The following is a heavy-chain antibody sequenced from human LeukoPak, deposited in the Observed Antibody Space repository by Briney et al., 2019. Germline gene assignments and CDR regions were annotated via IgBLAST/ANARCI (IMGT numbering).Heavy chain of an antibody. J-gene: IGHJ4*02. CDR2: ISSSSSYI. CDR1: GFTFSSYS. CDR3: ARVYGDYPSYFDY. Sequence: GGSLRLSCAASGFTFSSYSMNWVRQAPGKGLECVSSISSSSSYIYYADSVKGRFTISRDNAKNSLYLQMNSLRAEDTAVYYCARVYGDYPSYFDYWGQGTLVTVSS. D-gene: IGHD4-17*01. V-gene: IGHV3-21*01.